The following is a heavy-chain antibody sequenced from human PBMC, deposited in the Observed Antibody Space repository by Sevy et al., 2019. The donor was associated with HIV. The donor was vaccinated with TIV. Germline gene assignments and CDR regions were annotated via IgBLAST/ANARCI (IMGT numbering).Heavy chain of an antibody. CDR2: IIPIFGTA. J-gene: IGHJ6*02. Sequence: ASVKVSCKASGGTFSSYAISWVRQAPGQGLEWMGGIIPIFGTANYAQKFQGRVTITADESTSTAYMELSSLRSEDTAVYYCGGCQYSSSWDVYGMDVWGQGTTVTVSS. D-gene: IGHD6-13*01. V-gene: IGHV1-69*13. CDR1: GGTFSSYA. CDR3: GGCQYSSSWDVYGMDV.